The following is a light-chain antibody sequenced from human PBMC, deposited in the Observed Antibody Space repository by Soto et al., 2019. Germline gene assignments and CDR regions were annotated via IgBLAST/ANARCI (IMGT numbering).Light chain of an antibody. CDR1: QGIRHY. CDR2: GAS. Sequence: DIQLTQSPSFLSASVGARVTITCRASQGIRHYLAWYQQKPGKAPSLLMYGASTLQSGVPSRFSGSGSGTEFTLTISSLQPDDFATYYCQQYNSYSTFGQGTKVDIK. J-gene: IGKJ1*01. V-gene: IGKV1-9*01. CDR3: QQYNSYST.